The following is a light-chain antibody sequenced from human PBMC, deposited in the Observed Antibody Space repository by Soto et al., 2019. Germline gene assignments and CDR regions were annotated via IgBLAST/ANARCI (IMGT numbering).Light chain of an antibody. CDR2: AAS. V-gene: IGKV1-9*01. J-gene: IGKJ3*01. CDR1: QGISSY. CDR3: QELNSYPLT. Sequence: DIQLTQSPSFLSASVGDRVTITCRASQGISSYLAWYKQKPGKAPKLLIYAASTLQSGVPSRFSGSGSGTEFTLTIITLQPEAFATYYYQELNSYPLTSRPGTKVDIK.